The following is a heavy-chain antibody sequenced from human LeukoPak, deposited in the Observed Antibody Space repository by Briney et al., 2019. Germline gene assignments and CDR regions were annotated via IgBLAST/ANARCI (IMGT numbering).Heavy chain of an antibody. D-gene: IGHD1-26*01. V-gene: IGHV1-3*01. CDR2: INAANGNR. CDR1: GYTFTSYA. J-gene: IGHJ4*02. CDR3: ARGLGSPVGH. Sequence: GASVKVSCKASGYTFTSYAIHWVRQAPGQRLEWMGWINAANGNRKYSQNFQGRVIMTSNTSITTAYLELTSLRSEDTAVYYCARGLGSPVGHWGQGTLVTVSS.